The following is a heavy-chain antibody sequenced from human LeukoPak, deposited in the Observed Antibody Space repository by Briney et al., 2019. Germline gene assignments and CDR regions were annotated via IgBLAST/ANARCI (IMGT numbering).Heavy chain of an antibody. D-gene: IGHD2-2*01. J-gene: IGHJ4*02. V-gene: IGHV3-30*18. CDR2: ISYDGSNK. CDR1: GFTFSSYG. CDR3: AKGGASVAAFDY. Sequence: GGSLSLSCAASGFTFSSYGMHWVRQAPGKGLEWVAVISYDGSNKYYADSVKGRFTISRDNSKNTLYLQMNSLRAEDTAVYYCAKGGASVAAFDYWGQGTLVTVSS.